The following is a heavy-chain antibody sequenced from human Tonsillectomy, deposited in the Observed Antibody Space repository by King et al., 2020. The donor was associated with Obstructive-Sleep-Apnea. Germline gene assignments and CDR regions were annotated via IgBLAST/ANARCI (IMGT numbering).Heavy chain of an antibody. D-gene: IGHD2-2*01. V-gene: IGHV4-31*03. CDR1: GGSISSGGYY. J-gene: IGHJ6*02. CDR2: IYYSGST. Sequence: VQLQESGPGLVKPSQTLSLTCTVSGGSISSGGYYWSWIRQHPGKGLEWIGYIYYSGSTYYNLSLKSRVTISVDTSKNQFSLKLSSVTAADTAVYYCARDPDFSSTSCYGYYYYGMDVWGQGTTVTVSS. CDR3: ARDPDFSSTSCYGYYYYGMDV.